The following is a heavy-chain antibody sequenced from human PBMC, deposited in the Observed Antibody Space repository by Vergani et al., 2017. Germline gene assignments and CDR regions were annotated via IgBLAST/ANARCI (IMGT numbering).Heavy chain of an antibody. V-gene: IGHV1-46*02. Sequence: QVKLVQSGAAVKKPGASVKLSCKSSGYIFNSYYIHWVRQAPGQGLEWMGLLDPRGGPPTYAEKFEGRVTLTSDTSTSTFYMELRSLRSDDTAVYYCVRPGDDYRNMITYFLDYLVQGSLGSVSS. CDR2: LDPRGGPP. CDR1: GYIFNSYY. J-gene: IGHJ4*02. D-gene: IGHD3-16*01. CDR3: VRPGDDYRNMITYFLDY.